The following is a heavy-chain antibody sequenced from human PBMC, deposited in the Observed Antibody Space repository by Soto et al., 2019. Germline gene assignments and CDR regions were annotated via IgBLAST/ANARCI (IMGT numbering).Heavy chain of an antibody. J-gene: IGHJ4*02. CDR1: GYTFTSYA. CDR3: ARGPNPYYFDY. Sequence: GASVKVSCKASGYTFTSYAMHWVRQAPGQRLEWMGWINAGNGNTKYSQRFQGRVTITRDTSASTAYMELSSLRSEDTAVYYCARGPNPYYFDYWGQGTLVTVSS. CDR2: INAGNGNT. V-gene: IGHV1-3*01.